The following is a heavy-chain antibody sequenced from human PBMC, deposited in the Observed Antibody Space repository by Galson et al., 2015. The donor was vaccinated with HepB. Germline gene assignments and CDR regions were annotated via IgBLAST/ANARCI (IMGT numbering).Heavy chain of an antibody. J-gene: IGHJ4*02. V-gene: IGHV3-48*02. D-gene: IGHD1-26*01. CDR2: ISSSSSTL. CDR3: ARSRMGYFDY. CDR1: RFAFSNYT. Sequence: SLRLSCAASRFAFSNYTMNWVRQAPGKGLEWVSYISSSSSTLYYADSVKGRFTISRDNAKNSLYLQMNSLRDEDTAVYYCARSRMGYFDYWGQGTLVTVSS.